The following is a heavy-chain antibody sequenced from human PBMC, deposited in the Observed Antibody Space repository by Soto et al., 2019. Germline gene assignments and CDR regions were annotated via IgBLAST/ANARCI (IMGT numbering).Heavy chain of an antibody. CDR1: GFTFSSYA. Sequence: GGSLRLSCAASGFTFSSYAMHWVRQAPGKGLEWVAVISYDGSNKYYADSVKGRFTISRDNSKNTLYLQMNSLRAEDTAVYYCARDGDGSGSYYSTEDYYGMDVWGQGTTVTVSS. V-gene: IGHV3-30-3*01. J-gene: IGHJ6*02. CDR2: ISYDGSNK. CDR3: ARDGDGSGSYYSTEDYYGMDV. D-gene: IGHD3-10*01.